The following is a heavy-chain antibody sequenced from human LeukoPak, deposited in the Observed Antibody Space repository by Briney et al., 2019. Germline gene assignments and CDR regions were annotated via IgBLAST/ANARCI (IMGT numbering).Heavy chain of an antibody. Sequence: SVKVSCKASGGTFSSYAISWVRQAPGQGLEWMGGIIPIFGTANYAQKFQGRVTITTDESTSTAYMELSSLRSEDTAVYYCATGEYYYDSSGYLDYWGQGTLVTISS. CDR2: IIPIFGTA. CDR3: ATGEYYYDSSGYLDY. CDR1: GGTFSSYA. J-gene: IGHJ4*02. D-gene: IGHD3-22*01. V-gene: IGHV1-69*05.